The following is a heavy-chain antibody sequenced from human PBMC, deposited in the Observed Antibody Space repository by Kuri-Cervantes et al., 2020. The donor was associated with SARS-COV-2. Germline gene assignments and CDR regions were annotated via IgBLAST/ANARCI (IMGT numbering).Heavy chain of an antibody. D-gene: IGHD6-19*01. CDR3: ARDSSSGWYAEYFQH. J-gene: IGHJ1*01. CDR1: GFTFSSYG. Sequence: GESLKISCAASGFTFSSYGMHWVRQAPGKGLEWVANIKQDGSEKYYVDSVKGRFTISRDNAKNSLYLQMNSLRAEDTAVYYCARDSSSGWYAEYFQHWGQGTLVTVSS. V-gene: IGHV3-7*01. CDR2: IKQDGSEK.